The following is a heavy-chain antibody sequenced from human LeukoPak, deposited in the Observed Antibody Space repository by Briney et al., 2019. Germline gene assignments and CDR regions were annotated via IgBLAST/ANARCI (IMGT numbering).Heavy chain of an antibody. J-gene: IGHJ5*02. CDR2: INPNSGGT. Sequence: GASVKVSCKASGYTFTGYYMHWVRQAPGQGLEWMGWINPNSGGTNYAQKFQGRVTMTRDTSTSTVYMELSSLRSEDTAVYYCATDGALYYYDSSGPSNWFDPWGQGTLVTVSS. V-gene: IGHV1-2*02. D-gene: IGHD3-22*01. CDR1: GYTFTGYY. CDR3: ATDGALYYYDSSGPSNWFDP.